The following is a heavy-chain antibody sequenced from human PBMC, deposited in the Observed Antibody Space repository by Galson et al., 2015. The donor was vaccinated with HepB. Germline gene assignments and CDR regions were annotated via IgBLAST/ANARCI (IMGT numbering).Heavy chain of an antibody. CDR2: IIPIFGTA. J-gene: IGHJ3*02. Sequence: SVKVSCKASGGTFSSYAISWVRQAPGQGLEWMGGIIPIFGTANYAQKFQGRVTITADESTSTAYMELSSLRSEDTAVYYCASWVDIVATASLHDAFDIWGQGTMVTVSS. CDR3: ASWVDIVATASLHDAFDI. V-gene: IGHV1-69*13. CDR1: GGTFSSYA. D-gene: IGHD5-12*01.